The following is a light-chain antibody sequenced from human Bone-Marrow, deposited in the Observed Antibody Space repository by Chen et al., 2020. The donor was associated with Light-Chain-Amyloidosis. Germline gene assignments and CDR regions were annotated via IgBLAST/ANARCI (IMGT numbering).Light chain of an antibody. CDR2: GSS. V-gene: IGKV3-20*01. J-gene: IGKJ4*01. Sequence: EIVLTQSPGTLSLSPGEGANLSCRASQTISSNYLTWYQQTFGQAPRLLIYGSSSRATGIPDRFTGIGSGTDFTLTINRLEPEDFAMYYCQQYGTSPLTFGGGTKVEIK. CDR1: QTISSNY. CDR3: QQYGTSPLT.